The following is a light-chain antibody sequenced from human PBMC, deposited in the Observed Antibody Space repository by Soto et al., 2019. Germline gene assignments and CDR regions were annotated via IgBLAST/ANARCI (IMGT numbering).Light chain of an antibody. CDR2: KAS. Sequence: DIQMTQSPSTLSASVGDRVTITCRASQSISSYLAWYQQKPGKAPKLLIYKASSLHSGVPSRFSGSGAGTEFTLHISSLQPDDFATYYCQQYPIYSRTFGQGTKGDIK. CDR1: QSISSY. CDR3: QQYPIYSRT. J-gene: IGKJ1*01. V-gene: IGKV1-5*03.